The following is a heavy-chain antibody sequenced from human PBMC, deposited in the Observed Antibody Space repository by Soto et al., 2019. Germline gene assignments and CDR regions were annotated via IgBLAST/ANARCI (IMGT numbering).Heavy chain of an antibody. Sequence: SETLSLTCTVSGGSISSGDYCWSWIRQPPGKGLEWIGYIYYSGSTYYNPSLKSRVTISVDTSKNQFSLKLSSVTAADTAVYYCARERPDGARLDPWGQGTLVT. V-gene: IGHV4-30-4*01. CDR1: GGSISSGDYC. D-gene: IGHD6-6*01. CDR3: ARERPDGARLDP. CDR2: IYYSGST. J-gene: IGHJ5*02.